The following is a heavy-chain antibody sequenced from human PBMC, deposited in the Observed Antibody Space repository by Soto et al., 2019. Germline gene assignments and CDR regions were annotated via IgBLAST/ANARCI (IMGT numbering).Heavy chain of an antibody. Sequence: SVKVSCKASGFTFTSSAVQWVRQARGQRLEWVGWIVVGSGNTNYAQKFQERVTITRDMSTSTAYMELSSLRSEDTAVYYCATNSNGGPDAFDIWGQGTTVTVSS. V-gene: IGHV1-58*01. CDR1: GFTFTSSA. CDR3: ATNSNGGPDAFDI. D-gene: IGHD2-8*01. J-gene: IGHJ3*02. CDR2: IVVGSGNT.